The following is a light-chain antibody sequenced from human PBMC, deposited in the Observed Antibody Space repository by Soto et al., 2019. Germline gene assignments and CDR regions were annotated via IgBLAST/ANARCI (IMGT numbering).Light chain of an antibody. CDR1: SSDVGACEY. Sequence: QSALTQPASVSGSPGQSITISCTGTSSDVGACEYVSWYQQRPGKAPKYLIYEVRYRPSGVSDRFSGSKSGTTASLTISGLQAEDEADYYCSSYTTTDPYVFGTGTKLTVL. CDR3: SSYTTTDPYV. V-gene: IGLV2-14*01. CDR2: EVR. J-gene: IGLJ1*01.